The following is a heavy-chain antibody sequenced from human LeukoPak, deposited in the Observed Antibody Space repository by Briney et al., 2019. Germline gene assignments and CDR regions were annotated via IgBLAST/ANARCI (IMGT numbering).Heavy chain of an antibody. CDR3: ARDLKGTTVVTTMDYGMDV. D-gene: IGHD4-17*01. J-gene: IGHJ6*02. Sequence: SETLSLTCTVSGGSISSYYWSWIRQPAGKGPEWIGRIYTSGSTNYNPSLKSRVTMSVDTSKNQFSLKLSSVTAADTAVYYCARDLKGTTVVTTMDYGMDVWGQGTTVTVSS. CDR2: IYTSGST. CDR1: GGSISSYY. V-gene: IGHV4-4*07.